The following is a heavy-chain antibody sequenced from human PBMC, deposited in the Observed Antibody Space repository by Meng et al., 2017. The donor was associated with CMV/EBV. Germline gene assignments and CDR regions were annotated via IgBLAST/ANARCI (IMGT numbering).Heavy chain of an antibody. Sequence: GGSLRLSCAASGFTFSSYWMHWVRQAPGKGLVWVSRINSDGSSTSYADSVKGRFTISRDNAKNTLYLQMNSLRAEDTAVYYCARVQVTPGFYYSSSSTQYGMDVWGQGTTVTVSS. D-gene: IGHD6-6*01. CDR2: INSDGSST. J-gene: IGHJ6*02. V-gene: IGHV3-74*01. CDR3: ARVQVTPGFYYSSSSTQYGMDV. CDR1: GFTFSSYW.